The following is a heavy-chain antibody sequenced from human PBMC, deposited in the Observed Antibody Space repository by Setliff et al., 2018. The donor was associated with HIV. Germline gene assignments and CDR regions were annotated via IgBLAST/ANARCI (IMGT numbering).Heavy chain of an antibody. Sequence: KASETLSLTCSVSGVSISGPIGITYYWDWLRQPPGKGLEWIGNIHYSRGSSYNASLKSRVTISLDTSKNHFSLKLSSVAAADTAVYYCARRYHDASGFYNSWGQGVRVTVSS. CDR1: GVSISGPIGITYY. J-gene: IGHJ4*02. CDR2: IHYSRGS. CDR3: ARRYHDASGFYNS. V-gene: IGHV4-39*02. D-gene: IGHD1-1*01.